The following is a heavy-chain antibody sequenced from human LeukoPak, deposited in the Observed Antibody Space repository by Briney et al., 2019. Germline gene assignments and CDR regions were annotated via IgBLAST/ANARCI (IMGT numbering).Heavy chain of an antibody. V-gene: IGHV6-1*01. CDR2: TYYRSKWYN. J-gene: IGHJ4*02. CDR3: AREALRYFDWLASTYYFDY. Sequence: SQTLSLTCAISGDSVSSNSAAWNWIRQSPSRGPEWLGRTYYRSKWYNDYAASVKSRITINPDTSKNQFSLQLNSVTPEDTAVYYCAREALRYFDWLASTYYFDYWGQGTLVTVSS. D-gene: IGHD3-9*01. CDR1: GDSVSSNSAA.